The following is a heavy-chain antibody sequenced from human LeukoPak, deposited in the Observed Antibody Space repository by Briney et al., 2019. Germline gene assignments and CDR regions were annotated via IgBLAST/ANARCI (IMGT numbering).Heavy chain of an antibody. V-gene: IGHV4-39*02. CDR3: ARGRPYSGDYHLDY. CDR2: IYYSGST. CDR1: GDSTSSDRYY. Sequence: PSETLSLTCTVSGDSTSSDRYYGGWVRQPPGKGLEWIGNIYYSGSTYYNPSLKSRVTMSVDTSKNQFFLKLNSVTAADTAVYYCARGRPYSGDYHLDYWGQGTLVTVSA. D-gene: IGHD1-26*01. J-gene: IGHJ4*02.